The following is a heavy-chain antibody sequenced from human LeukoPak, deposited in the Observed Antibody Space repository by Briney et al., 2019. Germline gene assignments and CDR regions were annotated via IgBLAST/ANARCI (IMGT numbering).Heavy chain of an antibody. D-gene: IGHD1-14*01. CDR1: GFTFSTYN. V-gene: IGHV3-48*02. Sequence: GGSLRLSCAASGFTFSTYNMNWVRQTPGKGLEWLSYVSSGGGTIYYADSVKGRFTISRDNGKDSLYLQMSSLRDEDTAVYYCAGSNRKYYFDYWGQGTLVTVSS. CDR2: VSSGGGTI. J-gene: IGHJ4*02. CDR3: AGSNRKYYFDY.